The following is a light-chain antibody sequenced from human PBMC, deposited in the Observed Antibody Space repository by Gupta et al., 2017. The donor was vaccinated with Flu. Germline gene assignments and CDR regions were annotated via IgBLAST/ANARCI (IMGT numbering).Light chain of an antibody. V-gene: IGKV3-15*01. Sequence: EIVMTQSPATLSVSPGEGVTLSCRASQSVKTNLAWYQQKPGQAPRLLIYGASRRVSGIPARFSGSGSGTEFTLTISSLQSEDFAVYYCQQYDLWPPRTFGGGTKVEIK. CDR3: QQYDLWPPRT. CDR1: QSVKTN. CDR2: GAS. J-gene: IGKJ4*01.